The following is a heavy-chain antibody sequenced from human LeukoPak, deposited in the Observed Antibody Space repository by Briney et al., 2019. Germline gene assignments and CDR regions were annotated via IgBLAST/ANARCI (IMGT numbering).Heavy chain of an antibody. Sequence: SETLSLTCAVYGGSFSGYYWSWIRQPPGKGLEWIGEINHSGSTNYNPSLKSRVTISIDTSKNQFTLKLSSVTAADTAVYYCARVGQGHAFDIWGQGTMVTVSS. D-gene: IGHD3/OR15-3a*01. CDR3: ARVGQGHAFDI. CDR1: GGSFSGYY. V-gene: IGHV4-34*01. J-gene: IGHJ3*02. CDR2: INHSGST.